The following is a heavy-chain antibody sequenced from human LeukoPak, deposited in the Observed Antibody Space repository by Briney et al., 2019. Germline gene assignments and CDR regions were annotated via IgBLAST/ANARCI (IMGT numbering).Heavy chain of an antibody. J-gene: IGHJ4*02. D-gene: IGHD5-12*01. CDR3: ASQAHIVATSAADY. CDR1: GGTFSSYA. CDR2: IIPIFGTA. V-gene: IGHV1-69*13. Sequence: SVKVSCKASGGTFSSYAISWVRQAPGQGLECMGGIIPIFGTANYAQKFQGRVTITADESTSTAYMELSSLRSEDTAVYYCASQAHIVATSAADYWGQGTLVTVSS.